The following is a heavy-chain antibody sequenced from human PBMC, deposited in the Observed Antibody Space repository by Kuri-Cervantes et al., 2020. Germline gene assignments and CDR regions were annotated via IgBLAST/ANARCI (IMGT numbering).Heavy chain of an antibody. CDR2: IYYSGST. CDR3: ARGGCDILTGYSDPPGY. Sequence: SETLSLTCTVSGGSISSYYWSWIRQPPGKGLEWIGYIYYSGSTNYNPSLKSRVTIPVDTSKNQFSLKLSSVTAADTAVYYCARGGCDILTGYSDPPGYWGQGTLVTVSS. V-gene: IGHV4-59*01. D-gene: IGHD3-9*01. J-gene: IGHJ4*02. CDR1: GGSISSYY.